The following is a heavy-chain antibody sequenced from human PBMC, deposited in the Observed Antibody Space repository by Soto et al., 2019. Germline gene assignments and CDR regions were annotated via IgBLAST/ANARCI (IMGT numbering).Heavy chain of an antibody. CDR2: ISSSSTI. CDR1: GFTFSSYS. D-gene: IGHD3-16*01. V-gene: IGHV3-48*02. CDR3: ERETGYMITFGGVPPYGMDV. Sequence: GGSLRLSCAASGFTFSSYSMNWVRQAPGKGLEWVSYISSSSTIYYADSVKGRFTISRDNAKNSLYLQMNSLRDEDTAVYYCERETGYMITFGGVPPYGMDVRGQGTTVTVSS. J-gene: IGHJ6*02.